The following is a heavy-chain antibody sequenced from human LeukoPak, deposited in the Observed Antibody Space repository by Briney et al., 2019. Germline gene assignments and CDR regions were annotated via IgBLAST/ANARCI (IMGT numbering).Heavy chain of an antibody. CDR2: ISSNGGST. CDR3: ARGGPELRYFDWLPAWFDP. V-gene: IGHV3-64*01. D-gene: IGHD3-9*01. CDR1: GFTFSSYA. J-gene: IGHJ5*02. Sequence: PGGSLRLSCAASGFTFSSYAMHWVRQAPGKGLEYVSAISSNGGSTYYANSVKGGFTISRDNSKNTLYLQMGSLRAEDMAVYYCARGGPELRYFDWLPAWFDPWGQGTLVTVSS.